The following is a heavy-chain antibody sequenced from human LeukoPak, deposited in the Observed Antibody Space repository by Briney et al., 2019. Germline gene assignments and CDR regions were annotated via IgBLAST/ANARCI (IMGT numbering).Heavy chain of an antibody. CDR1: GGSFSGYY. J-gene: IGHJ6*03. Sequence: SETLSLTCAVYGGSFSGYYWSWIRQPPGKGLEWIGEINHSGSTNYNPSLKSRVTISVDTSKNQFSLKLSSVTAADTAVYYCARHKYSSSWYPYYYYYYYMDVWGKGTTVTISS. CDR2: INHSGST. D-gene: IGHD6-13*01. CDR3: ARHKYSSSWYPYYYYYYYMDV. V-gene: IGHV4-34*01.